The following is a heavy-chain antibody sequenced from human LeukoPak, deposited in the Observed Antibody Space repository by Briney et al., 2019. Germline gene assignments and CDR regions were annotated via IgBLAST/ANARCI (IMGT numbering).Heavy chain of an antibody. D-gene: IGHD3-22*01. CDR1: GGSISSSNW. CDR2: IYHSGST. Sequence: SETLSLTCAVSGGSISSSNWWNWVRQPPGKGLEWIGEIYHSGSTNYNPSLKSRVTISVDKSKNQFSLKLSSVTAADTAVYYCASNYYDSSGYQLVGAFDIWGQGTMVTVSS. CDR3: ASNYYDSSGYQLVGAFDI. V-gene: IGHV4-4*02. J-gene: IGHJ3*02.